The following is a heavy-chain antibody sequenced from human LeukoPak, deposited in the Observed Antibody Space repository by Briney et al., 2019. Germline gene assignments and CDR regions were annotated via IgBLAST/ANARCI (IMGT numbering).Heavy chain of an antibody. CDR3: ARDSTVYYYGSGSSYYFDY. CDR1: GGSISSSSYY. J-gene: IGHJ4*02. V-gene: IGHV4-39*07. Sequence: SETLSLTCTVSGGSISSSSYYWGWIRQPPGMGLEWIGSIYYSGSAYYNPSLKSRVTISVDTSKNQFSLKLSSVTAADTAVYYCARDSTVYYYGSGSSYYFDYWGQGTLVTVSS. D-gene: IGHD3-10*01. CDR2: IYYSGSA.